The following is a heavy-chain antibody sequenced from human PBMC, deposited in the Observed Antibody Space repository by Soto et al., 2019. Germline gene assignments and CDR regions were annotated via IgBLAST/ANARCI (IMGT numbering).Heavy chain of an antibody. V-gene: IGHV1-3*01. Sequence: QVQLVQSGAEVKKPGASVKVCCKASGYTFSNYLLHWVRQAPGQGLEWMGWINAGNGHTKYSQKFQGRVTFTRDTSATTAYIELSSLRSEDTAVYYCASPSYGSGSYYWGQGTLVTVSS. D-gene: IGHD3-10*01. J-gene: IGHJ4*02. CDR3: ASPSYGSGSYY. CDR1: GYTFSNYL. CDR2: INAGNGHT.